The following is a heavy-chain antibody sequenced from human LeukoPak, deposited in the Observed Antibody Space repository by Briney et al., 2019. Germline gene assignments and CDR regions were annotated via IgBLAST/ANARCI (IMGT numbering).Heavy chain of an antibody. V-gene: IGHV1-46*01. CDR2: INPSGGST. J-gene: IGHJ4*02. CDR3: ARGYDGSGSSPFDY. D-gene: IGHD3-10*01. CDR1: SYTFTNYA. Sequence: ASVKVSCKASSYTFTNYAFTWVRQAPGQGLEWMGIINPSGGSTSYAQKFQGRVTMTRDMSTSTVYMELSSLRSEDTAVYYCARGYDGSGSSPFDYWGQGTLVTVSS.